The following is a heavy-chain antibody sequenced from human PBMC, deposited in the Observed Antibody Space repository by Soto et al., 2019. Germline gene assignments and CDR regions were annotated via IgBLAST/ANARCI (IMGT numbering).Heavy chain of an antibody. D-gene: IGHD2-15*01. CDR2: INPNSGGT. J-gene: IGHJ3*02. CDR3: AIGYCGGGRCYSEAFHN. V-gene: IGHV1-2*04. Sequence: ASVKVSCKASGYTFTDYYLHWVRQAPGQGLEWMGWINPNSGGTSYAQKFQDWVTMTRDTSINTAYMELSRLTSDDTAVYYCAIGYCGGGRCYSEAFHNWGQGTMVTVS. CDR1: GYTFTDYY.